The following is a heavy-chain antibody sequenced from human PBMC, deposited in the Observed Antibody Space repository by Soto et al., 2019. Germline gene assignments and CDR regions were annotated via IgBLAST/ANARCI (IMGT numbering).Heavy chain of an antibody. V-gene: IGHV1-69*06. CDR1: GGTFSSYA. CDR2: IIPIFGTA. CDR3: SRDFYDSSGYWGLGMDG. Sequence: QVQLVQSGAEVKKPGSSVKVSCKASGGTFSSYAISWVRQAPGQGLEWMGGIIPIFGTANYAQKFQGRVTNYADKSTSTAYMELSSLRSEDTAVYYWSRDFYDSSGYWGLGMDGWGQGATVTVSS. D-gene: IGHD3-22*01. J-gene: IGHJ6*02.